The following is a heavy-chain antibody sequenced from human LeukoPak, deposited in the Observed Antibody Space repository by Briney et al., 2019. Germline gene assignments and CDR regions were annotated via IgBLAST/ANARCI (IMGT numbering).Heavy chain of an antibody. CDR2: MNPNSGNT. CDR3: ARVLDYDSSGYYYYFDY. D-gene: IGHD3-22*01. CDR1: GYTFTSYD. J-gene: IGHJ4*02. V-gene: IGHV1-8*01. Sequence: ASVKVSCKASGYTFTSYDINWVRQATGQGLEWMGWMNPNSGNTGYAQKFQGRVTMTRNTSISTAYMELSSLRSEDTAVYYCARVLDYDSSGYYYYFDYWGQGTLVTVSS.